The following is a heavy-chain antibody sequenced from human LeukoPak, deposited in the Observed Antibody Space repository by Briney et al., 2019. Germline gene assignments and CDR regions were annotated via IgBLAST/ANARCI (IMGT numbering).Heavy chain of an antibody. V-gene: IGHV3-20*04. CDR2: INWNGGST. CDR1: GFTFDDYG. CDR3: ARGLTGSSSFVDY. J-gene: IGHJ4*02. D-gene: IGHD6-6*01. Sequence: GGSLRLSCAASGFTFDDYGMSWVRQAPEKGLEWVSGINWNGGSTGYADSVKGRFTISRDNAKNSLYLQMNSLRAEDTAVYYCARGLTGSSSFVDYRGQGTLVTVSS.